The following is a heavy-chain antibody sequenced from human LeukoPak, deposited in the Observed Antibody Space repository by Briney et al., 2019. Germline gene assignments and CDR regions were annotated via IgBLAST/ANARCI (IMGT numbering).Heavy chain of an antibody. J-gene: IGHJ6*02. CDR2: ISSSGSPI. D-gene: IGHD6-13*01. CDR3: AREAVDSSSWWDYYYYYGMDV. CDR1: GFTFSSYE. V-gene: IGHV3-48*03. Sequence: GGSLRLSCAASGFTFSSYEMNWVRQAPGKGLEWVSYISSSGSPIYYADSVKGRFTISRDNSKNTLYLQMNSLRAEDTAVYYCAREAVDSSSWWDYYYYYGMDVWGQGTTVTVSS.